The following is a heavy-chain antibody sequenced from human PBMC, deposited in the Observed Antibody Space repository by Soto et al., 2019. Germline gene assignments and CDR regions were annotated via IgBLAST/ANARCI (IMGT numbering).Heavy chain of an antibody. CDR2: ISVYNGTT. D-gene: IGHD1-26*01. CDR1: GYTFTSYG. J-gene: IGHJ5*02. V-gene: IGHV1-18*01. Sequence: QVQLVQSGAEVKTPGASVKVSCKASGYTFTSYGISWVRQAPGQGLEWMGRISVYNGTTNYAQKLQGRVTMTTDTSTSTAYMELRSLRSDDTAVYYCARVVGALGHWFDPWCQGTLVPVCS. CDR3: ARVVGALGHWFDP.